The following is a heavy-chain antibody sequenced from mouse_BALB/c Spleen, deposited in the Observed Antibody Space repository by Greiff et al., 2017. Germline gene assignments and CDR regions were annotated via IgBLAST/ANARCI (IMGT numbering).Heavy chain of an antibody. CDR2: INPSNGGT. Sequence: QVQLQQSGAELVKPGASVKLSCKASGYTFTSYYMYWVKQRPGQGLEWIGEINPSNGGTNFNEKFKSKATLTVDKSSSTAYMQLSSLTSEDSAVYYCTSMIWAMDYWGQGTSVTVSS. J-gene: IGHJ4*01. CDR1: GYTFTSYY. CDR3: TSMIWAMDY. V-gene: IGHV1S81*02. D-gene: IGHD2-3*01.